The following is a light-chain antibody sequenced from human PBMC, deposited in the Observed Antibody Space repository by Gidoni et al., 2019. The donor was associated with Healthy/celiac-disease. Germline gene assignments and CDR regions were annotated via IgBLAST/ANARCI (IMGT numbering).Light chain of an antibody. Sequence: QSALTQPRSVSGSPGQSVTLSCTGTSSDVGGYNYVSWYQQHPGKAPKLMIYDVSKRPSGVPYRFSGSKSGNTASLTISGLQAEDEADYYCCSYAGSYTFVFGGGTKLTVL. V-gene: IGLV2-11*01. J-gene: IGLJ2*01. CDR3: CSYAGSYTFV. CDR1: SSDVGGYNY. CDR2: DVS.